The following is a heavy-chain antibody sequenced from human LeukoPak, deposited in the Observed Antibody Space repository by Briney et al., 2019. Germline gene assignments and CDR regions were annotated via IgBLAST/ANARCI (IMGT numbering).Heavy chain of an antibody. CDR1: GFTFSSYE. V-gene: IGHV3-48*03. Sequence: GGSLRLSCAASGFTFSSYEMNWLRQAPGKGLEWVSYISSSGGTIYYADSVKGRSTISRDNAENSLYLQMNSLRAEDTAVYYCAGGKVSGWYLDYWGQGTLVTVSS. CDR3: AGGKVSGWYLDY. D-gene: IGHD6-19*01. J-gene: IGHJ4*02. CDR2: ISSSGGTI.